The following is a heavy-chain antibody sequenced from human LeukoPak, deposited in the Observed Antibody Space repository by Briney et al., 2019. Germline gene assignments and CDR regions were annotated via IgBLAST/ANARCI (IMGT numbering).Heavy chain of an antibody. CDR1: GFTFSSYW. V-gene: IGHV3-7*01. CDR2: IKQDGSEK. Sequence: GGSLRLSCAASGFTFSSYWMSWVRQAPGKGLEWVANIKQDGSEKYYVDSVKGRFTISRDNAKNTLYLQMNSLRAEDTAVYYCAAGYSGYDSFDYWGQGTLVTVSS. CDR3: AAGYSGYDSFDY. J-gene: IGHJ4*02. D-gene: IGHD5-12*01.